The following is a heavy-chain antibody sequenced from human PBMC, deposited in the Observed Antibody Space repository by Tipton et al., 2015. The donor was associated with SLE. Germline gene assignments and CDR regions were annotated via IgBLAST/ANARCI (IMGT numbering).Heavy chain of an antibody. J-gene: IGHJ6*02. V-gene: IGHV1-8*01. CDR3: ASRRDDWRSGHYYGRDV. Sequence: QLVQSGPEVKKPGASVKVSCKASGYTFTSYDINWVRQATGQGLEWMGWMNPNSGNTGYAQKFQGRVTMTRNTSISTAYMELSSLRSDDTAVYYCASRRDDWRSGHYYGRDVWGQGTTVTVSS. CDR1: GYTFTSYD. D-gene: IGHD2-8*02. CDR2: MNPNSGNT.